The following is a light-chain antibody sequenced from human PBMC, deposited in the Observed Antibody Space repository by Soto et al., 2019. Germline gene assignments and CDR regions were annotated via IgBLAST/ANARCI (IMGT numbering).Light chain of an antibody. CDR2: VAS. CDR1: QSISSD. Sequence: EIVMTQSPVTLSVSPGERVTLSCRASQSISSDLAWYQLKPGQAPRLLMYVASTRATGVPARFTGSGSETEFTLTISSLQSEDFGVYYCHHYNHWQWTFGQWTRVEIK. J-gene: IGKJ1*01. V-gene: IGKV3-15*01. CDR3: HHYNHWQWT.